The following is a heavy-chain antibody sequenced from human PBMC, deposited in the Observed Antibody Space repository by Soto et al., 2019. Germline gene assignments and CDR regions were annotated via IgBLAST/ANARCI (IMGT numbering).Heavy chain of an antibody. J-gene: IGHJ4*01. CDR2: IYYSGST. CDR3: ARSYGDYGSESFYCIDY. D-gene: IGHD4-17*01. V-gene: IGHV4-59*12. Sequence: PYETLSLTCTASGGSISRYYWSWIRQPPEKGLEWIGYIYYSGSTNYNPSLKSRVTISVDTSKNQFSLNLSSVTAAVTAVFYCARSYGDYGSESFYCIDYWGQGTLVTV. CDR1: GGSISRYY.